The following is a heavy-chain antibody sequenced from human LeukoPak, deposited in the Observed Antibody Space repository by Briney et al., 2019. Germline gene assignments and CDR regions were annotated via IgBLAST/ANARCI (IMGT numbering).Heavy chain of an antibody. Sequence: SETLSLTCTVSGYSISSGYYWGWIRQPPGKGLEWIGAVYHSGSTYYNPSLKSRVTISVDTSKNQFSLKLSSVTAADTAVYYCARAKSMGGATANFDYWGQGTLVTVSS. D-gene: IGHD1-26*01. V-gene: IGHV4-38-2*02. CDR2: VYHSGST. J-gene: IGHJ4*02. CDR3: ARAKSMGGATANFDY. CDR1: GYSISSGYY.